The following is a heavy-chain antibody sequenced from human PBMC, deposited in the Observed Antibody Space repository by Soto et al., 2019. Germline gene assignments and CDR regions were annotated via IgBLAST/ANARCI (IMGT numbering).Heavy chain of an antibody. CDR3: VKKFDDRRTTFWFDT. D-gene: IGHD4-17*01. V-gene: IGHV3-23*01. CDR1: GFTFSNYG. CDR2: IRNTIDDT. Sequence: EVQLLESGGDLVQPGGSLRLSCAASGFTFSNYGMTWVRQAPGKGLEWVSSIRNTIDDTYYADSVEGRFTISRDNSKNTLYLQMNDLRAEDTVMYYCVKKFDDRRTTFWFDTWGQGTLVTVSS. J-gene: IGHJ5*02.